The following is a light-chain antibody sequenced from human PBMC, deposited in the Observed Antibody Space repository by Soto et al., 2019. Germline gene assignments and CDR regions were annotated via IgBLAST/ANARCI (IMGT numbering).Light chain of an antibody. CDR2: AAS. V-gene: IGKV1-39*01. CDR1: QSIITN. J-gene: IGKJ5*01. Sequence: DIQMTQSPSSLSASVGDRVTMTCRASQSIITNLNWYHQKPGKAPDLLIYAASRLQSGVPSRFSGSGSGPDFSLTITGLQPEDSAIYHCQHNNSMPFTFGQGTRLQI. CDR3: QHNNSMPFT.